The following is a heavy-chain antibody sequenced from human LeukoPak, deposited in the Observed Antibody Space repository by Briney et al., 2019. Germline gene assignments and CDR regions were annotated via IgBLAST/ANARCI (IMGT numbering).Heavy chain of an antibody. CDR3: VRDRWSDLYYFDY. D-gene: IGHD5-24*01. J-gene: IGHJ4*02. CDR2: IYQTGST. CDR1: GGSISSSSYY. Sequence: WETLSLTCTVSGGSISSSSYYWGWIRQSPGKGLEWIGNIYQTGSTYYNPSLKSRVTISMDTTWNQFSLKLSSVTAADTAVYFCVRDRWSDLYYFDYWGQGTLVTVPS. V-gene: IGHV4-39*07.